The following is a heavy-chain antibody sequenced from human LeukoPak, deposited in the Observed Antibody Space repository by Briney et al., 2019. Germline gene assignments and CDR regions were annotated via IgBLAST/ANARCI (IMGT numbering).Heavy chain of an antibody. CDR3: ARVLFYSSGNKSNRVDY. CDR1: GNTFAGYY. J-gene: IGHJ4*02. Sequence: ASVKVSCKASGNTFAGYYIHWVRQAPGQGLEWMGWINPNSGGTNSAQKFQGRVTMTRDTSISTAYMELSRLRSDDTAVYYCARVLFYSSGNKSNRVDYWGQGTLVTVSS. V-gene: IGHV1-2*02. CDR2: INPNSGGT. D-gene: IGHD6-19*01.